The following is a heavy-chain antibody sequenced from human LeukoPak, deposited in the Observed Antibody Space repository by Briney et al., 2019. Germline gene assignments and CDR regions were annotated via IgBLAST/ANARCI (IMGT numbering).Heavy chain of an antibody. D-gene: IGHD6-13*01. J-gene: IGHJ4*02. V-gene: IGHV3-74*01. CDR3: ARGSGIDFDY. CDR2: INTDGSST. Sequence: GGSLRLSCTASGFTFSYYWMHWVRQAPGKGPVWVSRINTDGSSTTCADSVKGRFTISRDNAKNTLYLQMNSLRAEDTAVYYCARGSGIDFDYWGQGTLVTVSS. CDR1: GFTFSYYW.